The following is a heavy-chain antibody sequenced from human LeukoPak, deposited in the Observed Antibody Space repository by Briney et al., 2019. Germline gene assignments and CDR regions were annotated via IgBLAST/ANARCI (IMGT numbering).Heavy chain of an antibody. D-gene: IGHD3-3*01. CDR1: GGSISTYY. V-gene: IGHV4-59*01. CDR2: VYYTGST. J-gene: IGHJ6*03. CDR3: AREYTIFGVVNPGYYMDV. Sequence: PSETLSLTCTVSGGSISTYYWTWIRQPPGKGLEWIGYVYYTGSTNYNPSLKSRVTISVDTSKNQFSLNLSSVTAADTAVYYCAREYTIFGVVNPGYYMDVWGKGTTVAVSS.